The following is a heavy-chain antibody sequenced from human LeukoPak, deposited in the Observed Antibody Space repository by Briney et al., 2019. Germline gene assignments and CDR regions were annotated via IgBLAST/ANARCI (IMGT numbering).Heavy chain of an antibody. CDR1: GGSISSYY. V-gene: IGHV4-59*01. J-gene: IGHJ4*02. Sequence: PSETLSLTCTVSGGSISSYYWSWIRQPPGKGLEWVGYIYYSGSTNYNPSLKSRVTISVDTSKNQFSLKLSSVTAADTAVYHCARGPLYYDILTGYYPTPFDYWGQGTLVTVSS. D-gene: IGHD3-9*01. CDR2: IYYSGST. CDR3: ARGPLYYDILTGYYPTPFDY.